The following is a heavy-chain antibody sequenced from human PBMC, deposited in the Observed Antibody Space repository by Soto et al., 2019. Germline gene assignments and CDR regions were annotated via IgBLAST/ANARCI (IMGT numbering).Heavy chain of an antibody. CDR2: INSDGSST. CDR1: GFTFSSYW. V-gene: IGHV3-74*01. J-gene: IGHJ3*02. Sequence: PGGSLRLSCAASGFTFSSYWMHWVRQAPGKGLVWVSRINSDGSSTSYADSVKGRFTISRDNAKNTLYLQMNSLRAEDTAVYYCAREAGCSNYQDAFDIWGQGTMVTVSS. CDR3: AREAGCSNYQDAFDI. D-gene: IGHD4-4*01.